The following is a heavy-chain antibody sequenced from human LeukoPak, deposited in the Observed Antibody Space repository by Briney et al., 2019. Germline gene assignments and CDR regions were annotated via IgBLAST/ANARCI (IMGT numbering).Heavy chain of an antibody. D-gene: IGHD6-19*01. CDR1: GGSISSSSYY. V-gene: IGHV4-39*07. Sequence: PSETLSLTCTVSGGSISSSSYYWGWIRQPPGKGLEWIGWFYYSGGTYFNPSLGSRVTISADTSRNHLSLNLRSLTAADTAVYYCARHSSGWHFDSWGQGALVTVSS. CDR3: ARHSSGWHFDS. J-gene: IGHJ4*02. CDR2: FYYSGGT.